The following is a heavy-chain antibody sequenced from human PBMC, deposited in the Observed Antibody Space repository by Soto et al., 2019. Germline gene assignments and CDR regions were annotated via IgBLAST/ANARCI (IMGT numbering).Heavy chain of an antibody. CDR3: ARDQKEDYDSSGTEPHYGMDV. J-gene: IGHJ6*02. V-gene: IGHV4-31*03. Sequence: SETLSLTCTVSGGSISSGGYYWSWIRQHPWKGLEWIGYIYYSGSTYYNPSLKSRVTISVDTSKNQFSLKLSSVTAADTAVYYCARDQKEDYDSSGTEPHYGMDVWGQGXTVTVYS. D-gene: IGHD3-22*01. CDR1: GGSISSGGYY. CDR2: IYYSGST.